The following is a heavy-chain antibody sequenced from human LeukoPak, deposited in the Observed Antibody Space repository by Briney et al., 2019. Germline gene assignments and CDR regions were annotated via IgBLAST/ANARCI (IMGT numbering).Heavy chain of an antibody. V-gene: IGHV1-18*01. CDR1: GYTFTGYG. CDR2: ISAYNGNT. D-gene: IGHD3-9*01. CDR3: ARDRVDPPSRRYFGWLLYVGDAFDI. Sequence: GASVKVSCKASGYTFTGYGISWVRQAPGQGLEWMGWISAYNGNTNYAQKLQGRVTMTTDTSTSTAYMELRSLRSDDPAVYYCARDRVDPPSRRYFGWLLYVGDAFDILGQGTMVTGSS. J-gene: IGHJ3*02.